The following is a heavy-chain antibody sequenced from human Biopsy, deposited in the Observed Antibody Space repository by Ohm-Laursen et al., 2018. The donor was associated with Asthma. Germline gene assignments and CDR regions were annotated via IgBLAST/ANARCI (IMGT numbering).Heavy chain of an antibody. CDR3: ARGPELDV. Sequence: TLSLTCGVYPGSFGGFFWTWIRQSPGKGLEWIGETNERGVTNNNPSLKSRVIISIDTYWNRVSLKLTSVTAADTAVYYCARGPELDVWGQGTTVTVSS. V-gene: IGHV4-34*01. CDR2: TNERGVT. J-gene: IGHJ6*02. CDR1: PGSFGGFF.